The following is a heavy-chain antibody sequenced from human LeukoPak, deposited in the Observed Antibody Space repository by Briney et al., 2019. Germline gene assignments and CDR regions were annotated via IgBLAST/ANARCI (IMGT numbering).Heavy chain of an antibody. Sequence: ASVTVSCKASGYTFTGYYMHWVRQAPGQGLEWMGWINPNSGGTNYAQKFQGWVTMTRDTSISTAYMELSGLRSDDTAVYYCARFGTTAAFDYWGQGTLVTVSS. CDR2: INPNSGGT. V-gene: IGHV1-2*04. CDR1: GYTFTGYY. D-gene: IGHD1-1*01. J-gene: IGHJ4*02. CDR3: ARFGTTAAFDY.